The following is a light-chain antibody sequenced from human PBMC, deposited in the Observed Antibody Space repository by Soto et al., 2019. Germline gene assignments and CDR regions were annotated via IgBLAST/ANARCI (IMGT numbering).Light chain of an antibody. CDR3: QQYNNWPLT. Sequence: ETVMKQSPATLSVSPGERATLSCRARQSISSNLAWFQQKPGQAPRLLIYDASTMATGFPARFSGSGSGTEFTLTISSLQSEDFAVYYCQQYNNWPLTFGGGTNVDI. J-gene: IGKJ4*01. CDR2: DAS. V-gene: IGKV3-15*01. CDR1: QSISSN.